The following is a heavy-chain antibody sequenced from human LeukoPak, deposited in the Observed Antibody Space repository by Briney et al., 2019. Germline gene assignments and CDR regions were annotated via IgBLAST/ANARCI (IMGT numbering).Heavy chain of an antibody. CDR2: ISGSGGST. Sequence: GGSLRLSCAASGFTFSSYAMSWVRQAPGKGLEWVSAISGSGGSTYYADSVKGRFTISRDNSKNTLYLQMNSLRAEDTAVYYCANGRPLVGATKGDEYWGQGTLVTVSS. CDR1: GFTFSSYA. J-gene: IGHJ4*02. V-gene: IGHV3-23*01. CDR3: ANGRPLVGATKGDEY. D-gene: IGHD1-26*01.